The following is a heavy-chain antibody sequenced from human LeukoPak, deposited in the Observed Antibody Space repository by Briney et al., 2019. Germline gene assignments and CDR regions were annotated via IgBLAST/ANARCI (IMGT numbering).Heavy chain of an antibody. CDR2: ISYDGSNK. CDR3: ARGGGCSGGSCYRNLPFDY. D-gene: IGHD2-15*01. V-gene: IGHV3-30*04. J-gene: IGHJ4*02. Sequence: PGGSLRLSCAASGFSFSSHTMHWVRQAPGKGLEWVAVISYDGSNKYYVDSVKGRFTISRDNSKNTLYLQMNSLRTEDTAVYYCARGGGCSGGSCYRNLPFDYWGQGTLVTVSS. CDR1: GFSFSSHT.